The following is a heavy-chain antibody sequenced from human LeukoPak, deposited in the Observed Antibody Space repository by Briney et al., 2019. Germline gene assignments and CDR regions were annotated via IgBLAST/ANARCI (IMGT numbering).Heavy chain of an antibody. CDR3: AKELRAWEPHGPSY. CDR1: GFTFSSYA. D-gene: IGHD1-26*01. V-gene: IGHV3-23*01. J-gene: IGHJ4*02. Sequence: PGGSLRLSCAASGFTFSSYAMSWVRQAPGQGQEWDSAISGSGGSTYYADSVKGRFTISSDNSKNTLYLQISRLRAEDTAVYYCAKELRAWEPHGPSYWGQGTLLTVSS. CDR2: ISGSGGST.